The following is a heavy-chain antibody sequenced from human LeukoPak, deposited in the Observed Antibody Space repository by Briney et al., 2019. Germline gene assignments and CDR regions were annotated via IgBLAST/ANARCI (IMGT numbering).Heavy chain of an antibody. D-gene: IGHD2-2*01. V-gene: IGHV3-30-3*01. Sequence: GGSLRLSCAASGFTFSSYAMHWVRQAPGKGLEWVAVISYDGSNKYYADSVKGRFTISRDNSKNTLYLQMNSLRAEDTAVYYCARGPVVRFRYYFDYWGQGTLVTVSS. CDR1: GFTFSSYA. J-gene: IGHJ4*02. CDR3: ARGPVVRFRYYFDY. CDR2: ISYDGSNK.